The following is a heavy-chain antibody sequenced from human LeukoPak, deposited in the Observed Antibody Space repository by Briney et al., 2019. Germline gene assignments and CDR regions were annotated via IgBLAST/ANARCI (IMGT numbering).Heavy chain of an antibody. V-gene: IGHV1-2*02. CDR3: ARVGLRWELLNYFDY. CDR2: INPNSGGT. Sequence: ASVKVSCKASGYTFTGYYMHWVRQAPGQGLEWMGWINPNSGGTNYAQKFQGRVTMTRDTSISTAYMELSRLRSDDTAVYYCARVGLRWELLNYFDYWGQGTLATVSS. CDR1: GYTFTGYY. J-gene: IGHJ4*02. D-gene: IGHD1-26*01.